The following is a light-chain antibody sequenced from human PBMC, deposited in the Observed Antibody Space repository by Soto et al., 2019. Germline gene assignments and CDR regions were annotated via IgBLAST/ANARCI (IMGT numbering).Light chain of an antibody. J-gene: IGLJ2*01. CDR3: AAWDDSLNAVV. CDR2: TNH. Sequence: QLVLTQPPSVSGTPGQKVSISCSGSASNLGGNPVNWYQHLPGAAPKLLIYTNHQRPSGVPDRFSGSKSGTSASLAISGLRSADEADFYCAAWDDSLNAVVFGGGTKLTVL. V-gene: IGLV1-44*01. CDR1: ASNLGGNP.